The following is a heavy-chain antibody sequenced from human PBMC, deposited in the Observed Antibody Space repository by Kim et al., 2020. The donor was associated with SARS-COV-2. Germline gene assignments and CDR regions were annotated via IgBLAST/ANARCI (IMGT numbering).Heavy chain of an antibody. J-gene: IGHJ4*02. CDR3: ARGPNYSPFDY. CDR2: K. D-gene: IGHD4-4*01. Sequence: KDNPESVRGRFTNSRENDKNSLYLQMNSLRAEDTAVYYCARGPNYSPFDYWGQGTLVTVSS. V-gene: IGHV3-48*03.